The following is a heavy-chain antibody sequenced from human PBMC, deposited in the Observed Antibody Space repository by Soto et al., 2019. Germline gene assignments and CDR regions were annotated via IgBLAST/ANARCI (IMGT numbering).Heavy chain of an antibody. CDR3: AKDLGTPYNA. Sequence: GGSLRLSCAASGFTFRDYDLHWVRQAPGKGLEWVAEISYDGSEQYYGDSVKGRFTISRDNAKNTLYLHMNSLRPDDSALYFCAKDLGTPYNAWGRGTLVTVSS. CDR2: ISYDGSEQ. D-gene: IGHD1-20*01. CDR1: GFTFRDYD. J-gene: IGHJ5*01. V-gene: IGHV3-30*18.